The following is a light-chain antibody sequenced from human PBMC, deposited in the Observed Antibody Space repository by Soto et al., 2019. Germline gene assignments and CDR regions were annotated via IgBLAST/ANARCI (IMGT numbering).Light chain of an antibody. CDR1: QSVSSSY. CDR3: QQYGTLIT. Sequence: EIVLTQSPDTLSLSPGERVTRSCRASQSVSSSYLAWYQQKPGQAPRLLIHGASSRATGIPDRFSGSGSGADFTLTISRLEPEDFAVYYCQQYGTLITFGQGTRLEIK. J-gene: IGKJ5*01. V-gene: IGKV3-20*01. CDR2: GAS.